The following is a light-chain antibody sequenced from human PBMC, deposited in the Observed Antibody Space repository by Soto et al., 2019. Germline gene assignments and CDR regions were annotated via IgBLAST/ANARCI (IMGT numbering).Light chain of an antibody. CDR1: SANIGNNY. V-gene: IGLV1-47*02. Sequence: QSVLTQPPSASGTTGQRVTISRSGRSANIGNNYVCWYQQFPGTAPKLLIDSNNQRPSGVPDRFSGSKSGTSASLAISGLRSEDEGDDYWVSWDDSLSGLVFGTGTKVTVL. CDR2: SNN. CDR3: VSWDDSLSGLV. J-gene: IGLJ1*01.